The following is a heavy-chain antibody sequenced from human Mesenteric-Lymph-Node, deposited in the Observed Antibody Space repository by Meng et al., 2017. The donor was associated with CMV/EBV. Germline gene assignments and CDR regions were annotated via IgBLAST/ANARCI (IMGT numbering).Heavy chain of an antibody. CDR3: ATPSRDVGRFDY. V-gene: IGHV1-69*05. D-gene: IGHD1-26*01. CDR2: VIPVFGTV. J-gene: IGHJ4*02. CDR1: GGTFGSNA. Sequence: CRASGGTFGSNAISWVRQAPGQGLEWMGGVIPVFGTVNYPQKFRDRVTITTDESTNTAYMELSSLRSEDTAMYYCATPSRDVGRFDYWGQGTLVTVSS.